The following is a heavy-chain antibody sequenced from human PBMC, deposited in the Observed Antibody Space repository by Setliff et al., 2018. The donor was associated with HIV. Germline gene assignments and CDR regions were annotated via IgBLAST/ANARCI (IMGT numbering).Heavy chain of an antibody. V-gene: IGHV4-34*01. CDR1: GTSFSDYY. CDR2: VNHSGTT. J-gene: IGHJ5*02. CDR3: ARDRRSIFGVDTKNWFDP. Sequence: PSETLSLTCAVYGTSFSDYYWTWIRQPPGKGLEWIGEVNHSGTTNYNTSLKSRVTISGDTSKKQFSLKLSSVTAADTAVYHCARDRRSIFGVDTKNWFDPWGQGTLVTVSS. D-gene: IGHD3-3*01.